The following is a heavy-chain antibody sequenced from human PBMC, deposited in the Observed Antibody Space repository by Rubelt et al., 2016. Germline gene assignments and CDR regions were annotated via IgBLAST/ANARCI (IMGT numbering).Heavy chain of an antibody. J-gene: IGHJ4*02. Sequence: VQLVESGGGVVQPGRSLRLSCAASGFTFSTYSMTWVRQAPGKGLEWVSAISRSSDYIFYGDSVRGRFTISRDNAKNSLYLQMNSLRAEDTAVYYCWRVNCEESYPRSDYCGQGTLVTASS. V-gene: IGHV3-21*01. CDR3: WRVNCEESYPRSDY. D-gene: IGHD1-26*01. CDR1: GFTFSTYS. CDR2: ISRSSDYI.